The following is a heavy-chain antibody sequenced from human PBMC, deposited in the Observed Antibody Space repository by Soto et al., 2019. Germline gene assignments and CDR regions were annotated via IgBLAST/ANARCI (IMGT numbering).Heavy chain of an antibody. CDR1: GFTFSNYD. V-gene: IGHV3-23*01. D-gene: IGHD3-10*01. CDR3: ARRGDASGSYFDF. Sequence: VGSLRLSCAASGFTFSNYDMSRVRQAPGKGLEWVSAIRDTGGSTYSADSVKGRFTISRDNSKNTLYLQMNSLRVEDTAIYYCARRGDASGSYFDFWGQGTLVTVSS. CDR2: IRDTGGST. J-gene: IGHJ4*02.